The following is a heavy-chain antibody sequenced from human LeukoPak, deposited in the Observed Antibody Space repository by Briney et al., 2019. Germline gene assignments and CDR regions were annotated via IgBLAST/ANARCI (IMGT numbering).Heavy chain of an antibody. CDR2: ISSSSSYI. CDR1: GFTFSSYS. Sequence: GGSLRLSCAASGFTFSSYSMNWVRQAPGKGLEWVSSISSSSSYIYYADSVKGRFTISRDNSKNTLYLQMNSLRAEDTAVYYCAKVPYDLDYFDYWGQGTLVTVSS. CDR3: AKVPYDLDYFDY. D-gene: IGHD3/OR15-3a*01. V-gene: IGHV3-21*04. J-gene: IGHJ4*02.